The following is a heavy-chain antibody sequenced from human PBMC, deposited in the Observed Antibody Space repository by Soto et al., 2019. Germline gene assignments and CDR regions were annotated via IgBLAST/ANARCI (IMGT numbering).Heavy chain of an antibody. V-gene: IGHV4-31*03. CDR1: GDSISSSGYY. CDR2: IYYSGSS. CDR3: ARDSDYYSSGSFDY. J-gene: IGHJ4*02. D-gene: IGHD3-10*01. Sequence: LSLTCSVSGDSISSSGYYWSWIRQRPGKGLEWIGNIYYSGSSYNNPSLKSRVTISVNTSKNQFSLNLRSVTAAETAVYYCARDSDYYSSGSFDYWGKGTLVNVSS.